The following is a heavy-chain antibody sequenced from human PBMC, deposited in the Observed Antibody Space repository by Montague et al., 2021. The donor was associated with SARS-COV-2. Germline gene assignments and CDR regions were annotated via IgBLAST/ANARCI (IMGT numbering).Heavy chain of an antibody. CDR3: ARKEMKYSSIWSTGGNWFDP. Sequence: SETLSLTCTVSGGSISSSSYYRGWIRQPPGKGLEWIGSIYYSGSTYYXPSLKSRVTISVDTSKNQFSLKLSSVTAADTAVYYCARKEMKYSSIWSTGGNWFDPWGQGTLVTVSS. D-gene: IGHD6-13*01. CDR1: GGSISSSSYY. J-gene: IGHJ5*02. CDR2: IYYSGST. V-gene: IGHV4-39*01.